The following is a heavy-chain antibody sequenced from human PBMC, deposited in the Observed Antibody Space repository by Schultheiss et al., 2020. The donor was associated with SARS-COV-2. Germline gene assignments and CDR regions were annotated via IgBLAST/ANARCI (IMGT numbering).Heavy chain of an antibody. Sequence: GGSLRLSCAASGFTFSGSAMHWVRQASGKGLEWVGRIRSKANSYATAYAASVKGRFTISRDDSKNTAYLQMNSLKTEDTAVYYCARRDCSGGSCYHSLDYWGQGTLVTVSS. J-gene: IGHJ4*02. V-gene: IGHV3-73*01. CDR2: IRSKANSYAT. D-gene: IGHD2-15*01. CDR3: ARRDCSGGSCYHSLDY. CDR1: GFTFSGSA.